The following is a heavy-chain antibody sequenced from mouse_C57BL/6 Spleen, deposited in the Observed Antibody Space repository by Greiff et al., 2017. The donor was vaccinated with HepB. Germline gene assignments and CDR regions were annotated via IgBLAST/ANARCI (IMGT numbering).Heavy chain of an antibody. CDR3: ARHDDGYYPEAMDY. D-gene: IGHD2-3*01. V-gene: IGHV5-15*01. CDR2: ISNLAYSI. CDR1: GFTFSDYG. Sequence: DVKLVESGGGLVQPGGSLKLSCAASGFTFSDYGMAWVRQAPRKGPEWVAFISNLAYSIYYADTVTGRFTISRENAKNTLYLEMSSLRSEDTAMYYCARHDDGYYPEAMDYWGQGTSVTVSS. J-gene: IGHJ4*01.